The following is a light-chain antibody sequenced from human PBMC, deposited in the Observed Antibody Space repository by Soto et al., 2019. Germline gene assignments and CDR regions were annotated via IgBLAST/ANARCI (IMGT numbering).Light chain of an antibody. CDR3: QPFSSYSRT. J-gene: IGKJ1*01. CDR2: SVS. V-gene: IGKV1-5*01. Sequence: DIQMTQSPSTLSASVGDRVTITCRASQSISSWLAWYQQKPGKAPKLLVYSVSNLDSGVPSRFSGSGSGTEFTLTISSLQPDDFATYYCQPFSSYSRTFGQGTKVDMK. CDR1: QSISSW.